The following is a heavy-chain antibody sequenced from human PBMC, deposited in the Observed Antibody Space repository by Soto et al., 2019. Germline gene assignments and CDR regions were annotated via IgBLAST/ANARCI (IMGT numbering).Heavy chain of an antibody. CDR2: ISSSSSYI. V-gene: IGHV3-21*01. D-gene: IGHD3-3*01. CDR1: GFTFSSYS. CDR3: ARDTREDYDFWSGPYYFDY. J-gene: IGHJ4*02. Sequence: LSLTCAASGFTFSSYSMNWVRQAPGKGLEWVSSISSSSSYIYYADSVKGRFTISRDNAKNSLYLQMNSLRAEDTAVYYCARDTREDYDFWSGPYYFDYWGQGTLVTVSS.